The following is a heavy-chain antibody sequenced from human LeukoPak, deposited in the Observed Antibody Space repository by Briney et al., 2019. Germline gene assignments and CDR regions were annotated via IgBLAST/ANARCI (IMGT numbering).Heavy chain of an antibody. CDR1: GGSITSYY. V-gene: IGHV4-4*07. J-gene: IGHJ6*04. CDR2: FFTSGTT. CDR3: ARDLGGYSSGSYFYVMDV. D-gene: IGHD5-18*01. Sequence: SETLPLTCTVSGGSITSYYWSWIRQPAGKGLEWIGRFFTSGTTNYNPSLKSRVTMSVDTSENQLSLKLSSVTAADTAVYYCARDLGGYSSGSYFYVMDVWGKGTTVTVSS.